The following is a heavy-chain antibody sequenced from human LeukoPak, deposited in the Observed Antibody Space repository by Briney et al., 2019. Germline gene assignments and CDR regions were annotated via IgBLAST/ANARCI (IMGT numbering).Heavy chain of an antibody. V-gene: IGHV1-69*05. CDR3: AVRYYYGSGSYYPDAFDI. D-gene: IGHD3-10*01. J-gene: IGHJ3*02. CDR2: IIPIFGTA. Sequence: SVKVSCQASGGTYSSYAISWVRQAPGQGLEWMGGIIPIFGTANYAQKFQGRVTITTDESTSTAYMELSSLRSEDTAVYYCAVRYYYGSGSYYPDAFDIWGQGTMVTVSS. CDR1: GGTYSSYA.